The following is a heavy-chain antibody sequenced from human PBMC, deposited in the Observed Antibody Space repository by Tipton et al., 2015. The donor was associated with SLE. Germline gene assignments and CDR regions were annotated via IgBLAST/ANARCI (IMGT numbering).Heavy chain of an antibody. CDR3: ARTRNYYGSGSPYDAFDI. CDR1: GGSISSYY. D-gene: IGHD3-10*01. Sequence: TLSLTCTVSGGSISSYYWSWIRQPPGKGLEWIGEINHSGRTNYNPSLKSRVTISVDTSKNQFSLKLSSVTAADTAVYYCARTRNYYGSGSPYDAFDIWGQGTMVTVSS. CDR2: INHSGRT. V-gene: IGHV4-34*01. J-gene: IGHJ3*02.